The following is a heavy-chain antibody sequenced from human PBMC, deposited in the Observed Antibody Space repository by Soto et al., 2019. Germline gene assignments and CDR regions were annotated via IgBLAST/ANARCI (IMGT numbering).Heavy chain of an antibody. CDR1: GYTFTTYG. J-gene: IGHJ4*02. D-gene: IGHD2-21*01. V-gene: IGHV1-18*04. Sequence: QVHLVQSGAEVRKPGASVKVSCKTSGYTFTTYGIIWVRQAPGQHLEWLGWISARNGDTNYAQGFHGRVTLTTDTSTSTADMELKNLRSDDTAVYFCARVLLLPNTAADFWGQGPLVTVSS. CDR3: ARVLLLPNTAADF. CDR2: ISARNGDT.